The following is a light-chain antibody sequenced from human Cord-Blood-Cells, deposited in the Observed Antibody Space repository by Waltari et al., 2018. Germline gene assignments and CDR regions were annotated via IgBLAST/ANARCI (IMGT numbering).Light chain of an antibody. CDR3: SSYTSSSTVV. CDR2: EVS. Sequence: TQSTWVSGSPGQSITISCTGTSSDVGGYNYVSWYQQHPGQAPKLMIYEVSNRPSGVSNRFSGSKSGNTASLTISGLQAEDEADYYCSSYTSSSTVVFGGGTKLTVL. J-gene: IGLJ2*01. CDR1: SSDVGGYNY. V-gene: IGLV2-14*01.